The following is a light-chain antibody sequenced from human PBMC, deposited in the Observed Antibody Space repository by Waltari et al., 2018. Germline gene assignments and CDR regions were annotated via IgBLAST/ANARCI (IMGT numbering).Light chain of an antibody. CDR2: EST. CDR3: CSFAGSSPHVV. V-gene: IGLV2-23*01. J-gene: IGLJ2*01. Sequence: QSALTQPASVSGSPGQSITISCPGTSSDVGTYNLVSWYQHHPGKAPKLMIDESTKRPSGVSNRFSGSKSGNTASLTISGLQAEDEADYYCCSFAGSSPHVVFGGGTKLTVL. CDR1: SSDVGTYNL.